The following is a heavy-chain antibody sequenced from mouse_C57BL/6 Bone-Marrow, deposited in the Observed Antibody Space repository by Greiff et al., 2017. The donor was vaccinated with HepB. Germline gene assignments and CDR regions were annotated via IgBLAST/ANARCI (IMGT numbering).Heavy chain of an antibody. CDR3: ARRSTTVVPGAWFAY. D-gene: IGHD1-1*01. CDR2: IFPGSGST. CDR1: GYTFTDYY. J-gene: IGHJ3*01. V-gene: IGHV1-75*01. Sequence: QVQLQQSGPELVKPGASVKISCKASGYTFTDYYINWVKQRPGQGLEWIGWIFPGSGSTYYNEKFKGKATLTVDKSSSTAYMLLSSLTSEDSAVYFCARRSTTVVPGAWFAYWGQGTLVTVSA.